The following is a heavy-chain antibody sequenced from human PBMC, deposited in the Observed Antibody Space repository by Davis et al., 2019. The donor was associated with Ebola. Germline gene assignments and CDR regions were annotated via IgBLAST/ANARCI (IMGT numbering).Heavy chain of an antibody. CDR2: INHSGST. CDR1: GFTFKSYA. CDR3: ARVEYYYGSGSYYKANWFDP. D-gene: IGHD3-10*01. V-gene: IGHV4-34*01. Sequence: GSLRLSCAASGFTFKSYAMHWVRQPPGKGLEWIGEINHSGSTNYNPSLKSRVTISVDTSKNQFSLKLSSVTAADTAVYYCARVEYYYGSGSYYKANWFDPWGQGTLVTVSS. J-gene: IGHJ5*02.